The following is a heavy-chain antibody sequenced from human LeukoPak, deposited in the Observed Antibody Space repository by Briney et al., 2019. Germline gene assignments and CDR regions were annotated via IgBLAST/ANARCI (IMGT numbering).Heavy chain of an antibody. Sequence: PSETLSLTCTVSGGSLSSRNYYWGWIRQPPGKGLEWIGTIYYSGSTYYNPSLKSRVTISVDTSKNHFSLRLSSVTAADTAVYYCARRPPDYGDLFDYWGQGTLVTVSS. CDR1: GGSLSSRNYY. CDR3: ARRPPDYGDLFDY. D-gene: IGHD4-17*01. CDR2: IYYSGST. V-gene: IGHV4-39*02. J-gene: IGHJ4*02.